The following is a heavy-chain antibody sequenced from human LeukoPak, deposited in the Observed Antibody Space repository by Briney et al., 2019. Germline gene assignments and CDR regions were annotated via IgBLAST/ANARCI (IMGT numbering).Heavy chain of an antibody. CDR2: INHSGST. J-gene: IGHJ4*02. D-gene: IGHD3-22*01. CDR3: ARGDDSSGYIDY. CDR1: GGSFSGYY. Sequence: SETLSLTCAVYGGSFSGYYWSWIRQPPGKGLEWIGEINHSGSTNYNPSLKSRVTISVDTSKNQFSLKLSSVTAADTAVYYCARGDDSSGYIDYWGQGTLVTVSS. V-gene: IGHV4-34*01.